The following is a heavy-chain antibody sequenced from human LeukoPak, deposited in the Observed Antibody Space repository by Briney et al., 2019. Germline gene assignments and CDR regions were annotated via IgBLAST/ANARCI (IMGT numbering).Heavy chain of an antibody. D-gene: IGHD3-10*01. V-gene: IGHV1-18*01. CDR2: ISAYNGDT. J-gene: IGHJ3*02. CDR1: GYTFTSYG. Sequence: ASVKVSCKASGYTFTSYGISWVRQAPGQGLEWMGWISAYNGDTNYAQKVQGRVTMTTETSTNTAYMELRSLRSDDTAVYYCARHYDAGKDDAFHIWGQGTMATVSS. CDR3: ARHYDAGKDDAFHI.